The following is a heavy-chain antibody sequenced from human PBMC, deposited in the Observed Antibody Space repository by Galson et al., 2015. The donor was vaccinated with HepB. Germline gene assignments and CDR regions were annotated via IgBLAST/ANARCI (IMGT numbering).Heavy chain of an antibody. J-gene: IGHJ4*02. CDR3: AREVDTAMVYFDY. CDR1: RYTFTSYH. Sequence: SVKVSCKASRYTFTSYHMHWVRQAPGQGLEWMGIINPSGGSTSYAQKFQGRVTMTRDTSTSTVYMELSSLRSEDTAVYYCAREVDTAMVYFDYWGQGTLVTVSS. CDR2: INPSGGST. V-gene: IGHV1-46*01. D-gene: IGHD5-18*01.